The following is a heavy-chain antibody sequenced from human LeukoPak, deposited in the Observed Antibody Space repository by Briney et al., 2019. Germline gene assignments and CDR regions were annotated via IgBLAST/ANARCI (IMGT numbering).Heavy chain of an antibody. CDR1: GFTFSSYW. CDR3: ARSDYVWGSYRPD. Sequence: HPGGSLRLSCAASGFTFSSYWIHWVRHAPGKGLVWVSRINSDGSSTSYADSVKGRFTISRDNAKNTLYLQMNSLRAEDTAVYYCARSDYVWGSYRPDWGQGTLVTVSS. CDR2: INSDGSST. V-gene: IGHV3-74*01. J-gene: IGHJ4*02. D-gene: IGHD3-16*02.